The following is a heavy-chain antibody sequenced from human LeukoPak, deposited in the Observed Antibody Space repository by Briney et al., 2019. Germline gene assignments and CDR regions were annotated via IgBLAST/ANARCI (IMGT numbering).Heavy chain of an antibody. CDR3: ATVRGPWRAFDI. D-gene: IGHD3-10*01. CDR2: INPNSGGT. CDR1: GYTFTGYY. Sequence: ASVKVSCKASGYTFTGYYMHWVRQAPGQGLEWMGWINPNSGGTNYAQKFQGRVTMTRDTSISTAYMELSRLRSDDTAVYYCATVRGPWRAFDIWGQGTMVTVSS. J-gene: IGHJ3*02. V-gene: IGHV1-2*02.